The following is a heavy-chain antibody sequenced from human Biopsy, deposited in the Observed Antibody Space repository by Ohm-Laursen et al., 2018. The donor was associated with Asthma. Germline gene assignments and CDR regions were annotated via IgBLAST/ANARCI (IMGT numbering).Heavy chain of an antibody. CDR1: GFSFSNFA. D-gene: IGHD1-1*01. Sequence: SLRLSCAASGFSFSNFAIHWVRQAPGKGLEWVGVISKDASTQDYADSVKGRFTMARDNSKNTLDLQMNSLREEDTAMYYCVRDGTDDAFDIWGQGTVVSVSS. CDR2: ISKDASTQ. J-gene: IGHJ3*02. CDR3: VRDGTDDAFDI. V-gene: IGHV3-30*16.